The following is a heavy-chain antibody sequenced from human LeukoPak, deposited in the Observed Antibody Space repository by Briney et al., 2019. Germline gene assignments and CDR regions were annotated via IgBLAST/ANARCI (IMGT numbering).Heavy chain of an antibody. CDR1: GFTFSSYG. CDR3: AKGDCSSTSCYSLDV. D-gene: IGHD2-2*02. Sequence: GGSLRLSCAASGFTFSSYGMHWVRQAPGRGLKWVAAISFDGSNKYYADSVKGRFTISRDNSKNTLYLQMNSLRAEDTAVYYCAKGDCSSTSCYSLDVWGQGTTVTVSS. CDR2: ISFDGSNK. V-gene: IGHV3-30*18. J-gene: IGHJ6*02.